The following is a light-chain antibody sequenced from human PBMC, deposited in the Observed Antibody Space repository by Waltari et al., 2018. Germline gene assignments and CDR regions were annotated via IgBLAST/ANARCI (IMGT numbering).Light chain of an antibody. CDR3: QTGGHGTWV. CDR2: VNSDGSH. V-gene: IGLV4-69*01. CDR1: SGHSSNV. J-gene: IGLJ3*02. Sequence: QLVLTQSPSASASLGASVKLTCTLSSGHSSNVIAWHQQQPEKGPQYLIKVNSDGSHSKGDEIPDRFSGSSSGTERSLTISNVQSEDEADYYCQTGGHGTWVFGGGTKLTVL.